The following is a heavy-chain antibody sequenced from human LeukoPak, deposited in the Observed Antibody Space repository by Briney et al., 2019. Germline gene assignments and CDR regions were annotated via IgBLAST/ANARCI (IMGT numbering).Heavy chain of an antibody. V-gene: IGHV4-34*01. CDR3: ARGAQHQTRSAAAGHNWFDP. Sequence: KPSETLSLTCAVYGGSFSGYYWSWTRQPPGKGLEWIGEINHSGSTNYNPSLKSRVTISVDTSKNQFSLKLSSVTAADTAVYYCARGAQHQTRSAAAGHNWFDPWGQGTLVTVSS. J-gene: IGHJ5*02. CDR2: INHSGST. D-gene: IGHD6-13*01. CDR1: GGSFSGYY.